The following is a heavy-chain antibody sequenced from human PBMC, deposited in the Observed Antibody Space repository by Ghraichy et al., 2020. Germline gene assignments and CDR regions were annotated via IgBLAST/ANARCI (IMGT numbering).Heavy chain of an antibody. CDR3: AKAGSTRYCSGGSCLPLNF. Sequence: SETLSLTCTVSGGSISGYYWTWIRQPPGKGLEWIGYIYYSGSTNYNPSLKSRVTISVDTSKNQFSLKLTSATAADTAVYYCAKAGSTRYCSGGSCLPLNFWGQGTLVTVSS. J-gene: IGHJ4*02. V-gene: IGHV4-59*08. D-gene: IGHD2-15*01. CDR2: IYYSGST. CDR1: GGSISGYY.